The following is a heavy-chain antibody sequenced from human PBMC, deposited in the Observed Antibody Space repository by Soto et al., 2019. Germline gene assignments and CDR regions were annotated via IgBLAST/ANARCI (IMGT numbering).Heavy chain of an antibody. V-gene: IGHV3-23*01. J-gene: IGHJ4*02. CDR2: VSANGQGI. CDR3: AKDRHYPRDYFHY. D-gene: IGHD3-10*01. CDR1: GFTFSSSA. Sequence: GGSLRLSCAASGFTFSSSAISWVRQAPGKGLEWVSAVSANGQGIYYADSVRGRFTISRDNSKNTVFLHMDSLSAEDTAVYYCAKDRHYPRDYFHYWGQGTLVTVSS.